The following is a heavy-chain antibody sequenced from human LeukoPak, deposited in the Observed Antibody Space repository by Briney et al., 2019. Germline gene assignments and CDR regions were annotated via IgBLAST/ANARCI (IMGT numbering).Heavy chain of an antibody. Sequence: GGSLRLSCAASGFTFSSYWMSWLRQAPGKGLEWVANIKQDGSEKYYVDSVKGRFTISRENAENSLYLQMNSLRVEDTAVYYCAKLAKYFYGSETYYFFEHWGQGTPVTASS. CDR2: IKQDGSEK. J-gene: IGHJ4*02. V-gene: IGHV3-7*01. CDR3: AKLAKYFYGSETYYFFEH. D-gene: IGHD3-10*01. CDR1: GFTFSSYW.